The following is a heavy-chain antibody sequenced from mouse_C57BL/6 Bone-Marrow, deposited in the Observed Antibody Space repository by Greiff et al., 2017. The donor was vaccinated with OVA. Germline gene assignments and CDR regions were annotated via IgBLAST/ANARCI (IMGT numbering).Heavy chain of an antibody. Sequence: EVQLQQSGAELVRPGASVKLSCTASGFNIKDDYMHWVKQRPEQGLEWIGWIDPENGDTEYASKFQGKATITADTSSNTAYLQLSRLTSEDTAVYYCTTDYYGSSYEDFDYWGQGTTLTVSS. CDR2: IDPENGDT. CDR3: TTDYYGSSYEDFDY. D-gene: IGHD1-1*01. J-gene: IGHJ2*01. CDR1: GFNIKDDY. V-gene: IGHV14-4*01.